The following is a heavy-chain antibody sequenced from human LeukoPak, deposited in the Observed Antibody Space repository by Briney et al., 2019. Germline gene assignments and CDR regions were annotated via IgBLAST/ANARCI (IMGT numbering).Heavy chain of an antibody. J-gene: IGHJ4*02. V-gene: IGHV3-30-3*01. CDR2: ISYDGSNK. D-gene: IGHD6-13*01. CDR3: ARDLQSIAAAGFFDY. Sequence: GGSLRLSCAASGFTFSSYAMHWVRQAPGKGLEWVAVISYDGSNKYYADPVKGRFTISRDNSKNTLYLQMNSLRAEDTAVYYCARDLQSIAAAGFFDYWGQGTLVTVSS. CDR1: GFTFSSYA.